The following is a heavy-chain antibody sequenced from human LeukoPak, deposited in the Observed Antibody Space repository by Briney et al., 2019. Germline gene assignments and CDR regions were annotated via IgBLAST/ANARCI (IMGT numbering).Heavy chain of an antibody. CDR1: GYTFTGYY. CDR3: AREARNYDIRPPGY. V-gene: IGHV1-2*02. D-gene: IGHD3-9*01. J-gene: IGHJ4*02. Sequence: ASVKVSCKASGYTFTGYYMHWVRQAPGQGLEWMGWINPNSGGTNYAQKFQGRATMTRDTSISTAYMELSRLRSDDTAVYYCAREARNYDIRPPGYWGQGTLVTVSS. CDR2: INPNSGGT.